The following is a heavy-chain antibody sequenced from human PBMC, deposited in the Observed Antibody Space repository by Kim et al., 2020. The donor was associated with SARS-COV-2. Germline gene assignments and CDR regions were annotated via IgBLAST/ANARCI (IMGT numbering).Heavy chain of an antibody. J-gene: IGHJ4*02. V-gene: IGHV7-4-1*02. CDR2: INTNTGNP. CDR1: GYSFTSYG. CDR3: AREKMGVDN. D-gene: IGHD3-16*01. Sequence: ASVKVSCKASGYSFTSYGINWVRQAPGQGLEWMGWINTNTGNPTYAQGFTGRFVFSLDTSVSTAYLQTSSLKAEDTAIYYCAREKMGVDNCGRGTLVTVS.